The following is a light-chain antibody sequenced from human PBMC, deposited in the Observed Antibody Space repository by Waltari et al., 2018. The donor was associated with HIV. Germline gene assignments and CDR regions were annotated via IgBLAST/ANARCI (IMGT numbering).Light chain of an antibody. CDR2: DND. CDR3: QSYDSRLSSWV. V-gene: IGLV1-40*01. CDR1: SSNIGADYD. Sequence: QSVLTQPPSVSGAPGQRVTISCTGSSSNIGADYDVHWYQHLPGTAPRVVIHDNDNRPSGVPDRFSASRSGTSASLAIAGLQAEDEAAYYCQSYDSRLSSWVFGGGTTVTVL. J-gene: IGLJ3*02.